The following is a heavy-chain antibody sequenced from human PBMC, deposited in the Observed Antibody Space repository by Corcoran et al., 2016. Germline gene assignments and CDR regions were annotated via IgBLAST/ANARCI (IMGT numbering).Heavy chain of an antibody. D-gene: IGHD2-15*01. J-gene: IGHJ3*01. Sequence: EVQLVESGGGLVQPGGSLSLSCAASGFAFSTYWMHWVRQVPGTGLMWVSRITGDGSDTTYADSVKGRFTISRDNAVNTLYLQMDSLRAEETVVYYWAGGGGWGIGRLRVFGCWAQGIRVTVSS. CDR3: AGGGGWGIGRLRVFGC. V-gene: IGHV3-74*03. CDR1: GFAFSTYW. CDR2: ITGDGSDT.